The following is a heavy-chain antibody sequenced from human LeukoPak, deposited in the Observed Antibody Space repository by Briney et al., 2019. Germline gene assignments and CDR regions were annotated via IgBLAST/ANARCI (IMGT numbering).Heavy chain of an antibody. CDR1: GFTFSSYG. CDR3: AKDFGRRSAAYGMDV. D-gene: IGHD1-26*01. Sequence: GGSLRLSCAASGFTFSSYGMHWVRQAPGKGLEWVALISFDGVKTDYADSVKGRFTISRDSSQNTLYLQMNSLRAEDTAVYYCAKDFGRRSAAYGMDVWGQGTTVTVSS. CDR2: ISFDGVKT. V-gene: IGHV3-30*18. J-gene: IGHJ6*02.